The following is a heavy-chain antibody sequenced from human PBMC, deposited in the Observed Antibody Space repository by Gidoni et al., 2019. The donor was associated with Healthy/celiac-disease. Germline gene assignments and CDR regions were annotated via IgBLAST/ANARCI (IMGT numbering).Heavy chain of an antibody. CDR3: ANLPKFDWLLYPYFEY. J-gene: IGHJ4*02. V-gene: IGHV3-23*01. CDR2: ISGSGGST. Sequence: EVQLLESGGGLVQPGGSLILSCAASAFTFSTYAMSCVSHAPGKGLEWVSAISGSGGSTYYAEAVKGRFTIYRENSKNTLYLQMNSLRAEETAVYYCANLPKFDWLLYPYFEYWGQGTLVTVSS. CDR1: AFTFSTYA. D-gene: IGHD3-9*01.